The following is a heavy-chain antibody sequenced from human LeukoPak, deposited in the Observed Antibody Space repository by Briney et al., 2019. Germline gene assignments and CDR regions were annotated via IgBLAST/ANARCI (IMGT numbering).Heavy chain of an antibody. CDR3: ARDRVAAATTYYYYYGMDV. D-gene: IGHD5-24*01. V-gene: IGHV3-48*04. Sequence: PGGSLRLSCAASGFTFSSYAMHGVRQAPGKGLEWVSYISSSGSTIYYADSVKGRFTISRDNAKNSLYLQMNSLRAEDTAVYYCARDRVAAATTYYYYYGMDVWGQGTTVTVSS. J-gene: IGHJ6*02. CDR2: ISSSGSTI. CDR1: GFTFSSYA.